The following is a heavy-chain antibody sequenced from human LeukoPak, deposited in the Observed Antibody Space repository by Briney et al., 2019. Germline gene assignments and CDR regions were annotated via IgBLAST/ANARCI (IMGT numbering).Heavy chain of an antibody. J-gene: IGHJ5*02. V-gene: IGHV1-2*02. CDR1: GYTFTGYY. D-gene: IGHD6-19*01. CDR2: INPNSGGT. Sequence: ASVKVSCKASGYTFTGYYMHWVRQAPGQGLEWMGWINPNSGGTNYAQKFQGRVTMTRDTSISTAYMELSRLRSDDTAVYYCAREGSGWYKYNWFDPWGQGTLVTVSS. CDR3: AREGSGWYKYNWFDP.